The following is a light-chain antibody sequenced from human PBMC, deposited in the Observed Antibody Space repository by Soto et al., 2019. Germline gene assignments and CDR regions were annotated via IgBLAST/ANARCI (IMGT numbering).Light chain of an antibody. CDR1: SSNIGAGYD. Sequence: QSVLTQPRSMSGSPGQRVTISCTGSSSNIGAGYDVHWYQHLPGTAPKLLIYGNTNRPSGVPDRFSGSKSGTSASLAITGLQAEDEADYYCQSHDSSLNSWVFGGGTKLTVL. J-gene: IGLJ3*02. CDR3: QSHDSSLNSWV. CDR2: GNT. V-gene: IGLV1-40*01.